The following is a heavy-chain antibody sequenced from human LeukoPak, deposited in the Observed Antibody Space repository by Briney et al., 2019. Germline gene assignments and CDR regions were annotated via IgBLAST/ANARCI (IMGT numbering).Heavy chain of an antibody. D-gene: IGHD6-13*01. V-gene: IGHV1-2*02. J-gene: IGHJ4*02. CDR1: GYTFADYY. CDR3: ARRYSSPIMGFDY. Sequence: GASVKVSCKASGYTFADYYMHWVRQAPGQGLEWMGWINPNSGSTNYAQKFQGRVTMTRDTSISTAYMELNRLESDDTAVYYCARRYSSPIMGFDYWGQGTLVTVSS. CDR2: INPNSGST.